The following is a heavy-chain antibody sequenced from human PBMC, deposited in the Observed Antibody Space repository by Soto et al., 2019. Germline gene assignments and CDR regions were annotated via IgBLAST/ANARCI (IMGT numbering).Heavy chain of an antibody. Sequence: WETVSLTCAVSGYSITNGYYWGWIPQPPGKGLEWIGSIYHSGNTYYNPSLKSRVTLSIDTSKNQFSLKLRSVTAADTAMYYCARVKLAGRGSFHDWGQGTLVT. V-gene: IGHV4-38-2*01. CDR3: ARVKLAGRGSFHD. CDR1: GYSITNGYY. D-gene: IGHD3-3*02. J-gene: IGHJ4*02. CDR2: IYHSGNT.